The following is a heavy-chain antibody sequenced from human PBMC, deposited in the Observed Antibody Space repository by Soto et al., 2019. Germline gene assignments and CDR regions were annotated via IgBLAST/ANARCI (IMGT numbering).Heavy chain of an antibody. D-gene: IGHD3-22*01. CDR1: GFTFSSYG. CDR2: ISYDGSNK. Sequence: QVQLVESGGGVVQPGRSLRLSCAASGFTFSSYGMHWVRQAPGKGLEWVAVISYDGSNKYYADSVKGRFTISRDNSKNTLYLQMNSLRAEDTAVYYCAKEMVGGYLFDYWGQGTLVTVSS. V-gene: IGHV3-30*18. J-gene: IGHJ4*02. CDR3: AKEMVGGYLFDY.